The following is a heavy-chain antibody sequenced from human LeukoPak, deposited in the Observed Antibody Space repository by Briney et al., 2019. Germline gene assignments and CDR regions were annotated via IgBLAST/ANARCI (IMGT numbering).Heavy chain of an antibody. V-gene: IGHV3-64*01. CDR1: GFDFSTYA. D-gene: IGHD2-2*01. CDR3: ARIPEY. J-gene: IGHJ1*01. Sequence: GGSLRLSCAASGFDFSTYAMHWVRLTPGKGLEFVSAISKSGDDTSYGNDVKGRFTISRDNIKNTVDLEMGSLRVGDTGIYYCARIPEYWGQGTVVTVSS. CDR2: ISKSGDDT.